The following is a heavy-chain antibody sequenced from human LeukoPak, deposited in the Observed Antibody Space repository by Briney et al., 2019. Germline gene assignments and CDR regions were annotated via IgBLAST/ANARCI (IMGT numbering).Heavy chain of an antibody. CDR3: ARRALSGSVTVFDY. D-gene: IGHD3-3*01. CDR1: GFTFSDYY. J-gene: IGHJ4*02. Sequence: GGSLRLSCVASGFTFSDYYLNWIRQAPGKGLEWISYISGSGSTIYYADSVKGRFTISRDNAKNSLYLQMNSLRAEDTAVYYCARRALSGSVTVFDYWGQGTLVTVSS. V-gene: IGHV3-11*01. CDR2: ISGSGSTI.